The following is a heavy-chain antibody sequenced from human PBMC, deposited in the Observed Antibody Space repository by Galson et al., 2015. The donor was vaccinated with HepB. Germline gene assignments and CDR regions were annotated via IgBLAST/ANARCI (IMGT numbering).Heavy chain of an antibody. V-gene: IGHV4-59*08. Sequence: TLSLTCTVSGGFISGYYWSWIRQSPEKGLEWIGYIHYSGITNYNPSLMSRVTISVDTSKNQFSLKLSSVTATDTSVYYCTRHAQVPTLARGMDVWGQGTTVTVSS. CDR1: GGFISGYY. J-gene: IGHJ6*02. D-gene: IGHD2-2*01. CDR2: IHYSGIT. CDR3: TRHAQVPTLARGMDV.